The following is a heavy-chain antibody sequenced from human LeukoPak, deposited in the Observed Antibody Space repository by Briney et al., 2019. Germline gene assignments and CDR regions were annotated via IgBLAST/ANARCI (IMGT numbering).Heavy chain of an antibody. V-gene: IGHV3-43D*04. CDR1: GFTFDDYA. J-gene: IGHJ4*02. CDR3: AKDFEFRVGAPGGSPLLEY. CDR2: ISWDGGST. Sequence: PGGSLRLSCAASGFTFDDYAMHWVRQAPGKGLEWVSLISWDGGSTYYADSVKGRFTISRDNSKNSLYLQMNSLRAEDTALYYCAKDFEFRVGAPGGSPLLEYWGQGTLVTVSS. D-gene: IGHD1-26*01.